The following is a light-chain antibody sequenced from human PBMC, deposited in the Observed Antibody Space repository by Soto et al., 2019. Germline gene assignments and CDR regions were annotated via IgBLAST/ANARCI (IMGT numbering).Light chain of an antibody. CDR2: EAS. CDR3: QHYKSLPYT. J-gene: IGKJ2*01. Sequence: DIQMTQSPSTLSASVGDRVTITCRASQSISMWLAWYQQKPGKAPKFLIYEASNLQSGVPSRFSGSGSGTEFTLTISSLQPDDFATYDCQHYKSLPYTFGHGTEVEIK. V-gene: IGKV1-5*03. CDR1: QSISMW.